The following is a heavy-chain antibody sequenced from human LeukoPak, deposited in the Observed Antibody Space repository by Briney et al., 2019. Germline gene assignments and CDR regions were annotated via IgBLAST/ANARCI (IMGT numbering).Heavy chain of an antibody. CDR3: ARGSITMVRGVPGYYYYGMDV. V-gene: IGHV1-8*01. J-gene: IGHJ6*02. Sequence: VASVKVSCKASGYTFTSYDINWVRQATGQGLEWMGWMNPNSGNTGYAQKFQGRVTMTRNTSISTAYMELSSLRSEDTAVYYCARGSITMVRGVPGYYYYGMDVWGQGTTVTVSS. CDR1: GYTFTSYD. CDR2: MNPNSGNT. D-gene: IGHD3-10*01.